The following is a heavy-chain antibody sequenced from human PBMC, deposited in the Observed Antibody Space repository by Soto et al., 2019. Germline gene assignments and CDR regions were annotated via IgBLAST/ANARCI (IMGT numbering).Heavy chain of an antibody. D-gene: IGHD4-17*01. CDR1: GYTFSSYD. CDR2: MNPNSGNT. CDR3: ARGVGDYTYFDL. J-gene: IGHJ2*01. V-gene: IGHV1-8*01. Sequence: ASVKVSCKASGYTFSSYDINWVRQAPGQGLEWMGWMNPNSGNTGYAQKFQSRVTVTRNTSISTAYMELSSLRSEDTAVYYCARGVGDYTYFDLWGRGTLVTVSS.